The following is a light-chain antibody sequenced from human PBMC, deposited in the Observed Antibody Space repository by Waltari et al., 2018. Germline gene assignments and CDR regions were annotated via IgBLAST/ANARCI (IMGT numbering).Light chain of an antibody. CDR2: AVS. CDR1: ATDLGGYNY. CDR3: CSFTSSSTWV. Sequence: QSALTQPASVSGSPGQSVTISCTGTATDLGGYNYVSWYQQRPGKAPKLIIFAVSSRPSGISKRFSCYKLGTAASLTISGLQPEDEADYYCCSFTSSSTWVFGGGTKLTVL. J-gene: IGLJ3*02. V-gene: IGLV2-14*01.